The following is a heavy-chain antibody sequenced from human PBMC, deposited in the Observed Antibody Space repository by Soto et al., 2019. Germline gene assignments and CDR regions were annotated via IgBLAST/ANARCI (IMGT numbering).Heavy chain of an antibody. J-gene: IGHJ2*01. D-gene: IGHD4-4*01. CDR3: PRGANDFINLGWYVDL. CDR2: VNAGNGNT. CDR1: GYPFTSYA. V-gene: IGHV1-3*05. Sequence: QVQLVQSGAEEKKPGASVKVSCKASGYPFTSYAMHWVRQSPGQRLEWMGWVNAGNGNTKYSLKFQGRVTITGDTSESTAYMELGSLRAKATALYYCPRGANDFINLGWYVDLLGRGTVVTVSS.